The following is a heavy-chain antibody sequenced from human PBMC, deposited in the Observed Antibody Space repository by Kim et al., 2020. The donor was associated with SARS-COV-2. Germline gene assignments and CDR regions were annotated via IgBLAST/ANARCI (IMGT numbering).Heavy chain of an antibody. V-gene: IGHV3-23*01. CDR3: AKGITGYYSSALDV. J-gene: IGHJ6*02. Sequence: ADSVRGRFTISRDNSKNTLSLQMNSLRVEDTAVYYCAKGITGYYSSALDVWGRGTTVTVSS.